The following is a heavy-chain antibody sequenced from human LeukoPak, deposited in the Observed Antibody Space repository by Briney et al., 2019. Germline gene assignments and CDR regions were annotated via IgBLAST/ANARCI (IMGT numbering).Heavy chain of an antibody. J-gene: IGHJ3*02. Sequence: SETLSLTCDVSGGSFNDYYWSWIRQPPGKGLEWIGSIYYSGSTYYNPSLKSRVTISVDTSKNQFSLKLSSVTAADTAVYYCARLGCVEMAPLDAFDIWGQGTMVTVSS. CDR3: ARLGCVEMAPLDAFDI. V-gene: IGHV4-39*01. D-gene: IGHD5-24*01. CDR2: IYYSGST. CDR1: GGSFNDYY.